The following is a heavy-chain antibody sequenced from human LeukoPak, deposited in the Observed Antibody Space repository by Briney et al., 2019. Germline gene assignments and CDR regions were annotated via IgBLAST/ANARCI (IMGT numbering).Heavy chain of an antibody. Sequence: GGSLRLSCSASGFTFSSYAMHWVRQAPGKGLEYVSAISSNGGSRYYADSVKGRFTISRDNSKNTLCLQMSSLRAEDTAVYYCVVQGWVFRAPTQYYFDYWGQGTLVTVSS. D-gene: IGHD1-1*01. CDR2: ISSNGGSR. V-gene: IGHV3-64D*06. J-gene: IGHJ4*02. CDR3: VVQGWVFRAPTQYYFDY. CDR1: GFTFSSYA.